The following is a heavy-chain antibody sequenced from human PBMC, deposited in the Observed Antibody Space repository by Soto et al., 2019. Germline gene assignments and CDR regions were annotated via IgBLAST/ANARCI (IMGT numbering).Heavy chain of an antibody. D-gene: IGHD2-21*02. CDR3: ARRIVVVTALDY. CDR1: GYTFTSYA. J-gene: IGHJ4*02. V-gene: IGHV1-3*01. Sequence: ASLKVSCKASGYTFTSYAMHWVRQAPGQRLEWMGWINAGNGNTKYSQKFQGRVTITRDTSASTAYMELSSLRSEDTAVYYCARRIVVVTALDYWGQGTLVNVSS. CDR2: INAGNGNT.